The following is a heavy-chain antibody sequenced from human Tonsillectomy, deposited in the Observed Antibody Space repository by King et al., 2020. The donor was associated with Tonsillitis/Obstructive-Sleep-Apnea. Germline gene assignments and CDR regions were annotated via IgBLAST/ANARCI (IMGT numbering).Heavy chain of an antibody. V-gene: IGHV3-33*01. CDR2: IWYDGSNK. Sequence: VQLVESGGGVVQPGRSLRLSCAASGFTFSSYGMHWVRQAPGKGLEWVAVIWYDGSNKYYAESVKGRFTISRDNSKNTRYLQMNSLRAEDTAVYYCASNSEYCSGGSCYWGYFDYWGQGTLVTVSS. D-gene: IGHD2-15*01. CDR3: ASNSEYCSGGSCYWGYFDY. CDR1: GFTFSSYG. J-gene: IGHJ4*02.